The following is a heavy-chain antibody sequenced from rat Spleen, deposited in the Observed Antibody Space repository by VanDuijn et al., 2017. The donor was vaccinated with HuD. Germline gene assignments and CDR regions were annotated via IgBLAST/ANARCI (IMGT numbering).Heavy chain of an antibody. CDR1: GFTFSQYG. J-gene: IGHJ3*01. V-gene: IGHV5-29*01. D-gene: IGHD1-4*01. CDR2: ISYDGITT. Sequence: EVQLVESGGGLVQPGRSMKLSCAASGFTFSQYGMAWVRQAPAKGLEWVAAISYDGITTYYRDSVRGRFTISSDNAKTTLYLQMDGLRSGDTATYYCARHAYPGVTTNWFAYWGQGTLVTVSS. CDR3: ARHAYPGVTTNWFAY.